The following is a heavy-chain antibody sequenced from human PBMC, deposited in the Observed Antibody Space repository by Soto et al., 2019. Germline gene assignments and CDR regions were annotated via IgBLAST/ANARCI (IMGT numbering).Heavy chain of an antibody. Sequence: ASVKVSCKASGYTFNSHEIHWVRQAPGQRPEWMGWINAGNGNTYYSEKFEGRVTFTRDTAATTVNMELTSLTSEDTATYYCGRDQSGIGYYVDWFDPWGQGTLVTVSS. CDR2: INAGNGNT. D-gene: IGHD3-10*02. V-gene: IGHV1-3*01. J-gene: IGHJ5*02. CDR3: GRDQSGIGYYVDWFDP. CDR1: GYTFNSHE.